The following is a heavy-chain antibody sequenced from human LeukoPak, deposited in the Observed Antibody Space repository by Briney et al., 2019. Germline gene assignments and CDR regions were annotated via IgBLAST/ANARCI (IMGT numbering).Heavy chain of an antibody. D-gene: IGHD2-15*01. CDR3: ASCGSCYSDYYYYYGMDV. Sequence: GASVKVSCKASGYTFTSYGISWVRQAPGQGLEWMGWISAYNGNTNYAQKLQGRVTMTTDTSTSTAYMELRSLRSDVTAVYYCASCGSCYSDYYYYYGMDVWGQGTTVTVSS. CDR1: GYTFTSYG. V-gene: IGHV1-18*01. J-gene: IGHJ6*02. CDR2: ISAYNGNT.